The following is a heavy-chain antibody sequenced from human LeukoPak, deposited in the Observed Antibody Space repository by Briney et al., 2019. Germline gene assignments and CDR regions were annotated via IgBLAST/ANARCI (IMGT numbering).Heavy chain of an antibody. J-gene: IGHJ4*02. Sequence: SVTVSCTASGGTFSSYAISWVRQAPGQGLEWMGGIIPIFGTANYAQKFQGRVTITTDESTSTAYMELSSLRSEDTAVYYCARGQGGRSISPFVYWGQGTLVTVSS. CDR2: IIPIFGTA. CDR1: GGTFSSYA. V-gene: IGHV1-69*05. CDR3: ARGQGGRSISPFVY. D-gene: IGHD2/OR15-2a*01.